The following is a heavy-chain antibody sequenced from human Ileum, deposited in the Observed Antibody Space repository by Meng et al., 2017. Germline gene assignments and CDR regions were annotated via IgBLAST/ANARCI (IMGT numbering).Heavy chain of an antibody. CDR1: GVPISSTVNC. V-gene: IGHV4-31*01. CDR3: ARNDLAFWYFDL. J-gene: IGHJ2*01. CDR2: MYYSGST. D-gene: IGHD3-3*01. Sequence: VLGQGSGPRLVTPSQPLSVPCIVSGVPISSTVNCWRWIRQHPWNGLEWLGYMYYSGSTYYKPSINTPITISLDTSKNQFSLRLDSVTAADTAVYFCARNDLAFWYFDLWGRGTLVTVSS.